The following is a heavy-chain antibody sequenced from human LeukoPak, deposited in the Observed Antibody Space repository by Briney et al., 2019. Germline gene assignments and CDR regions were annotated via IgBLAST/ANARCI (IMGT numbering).Heavy chain of an antibody. V-gene: IGHV4-61*02. J-gene: IGHJ5*02. D-gene: IGHD3-22*01. CDR1: GGSISSGSYY. CDR2: IYTSRSI. Sequence: PSQTLSLTCTVSGGSISSGSYYWSWIPQPAGKGLEWIWRIYTSRSINYNPSLQSRVTISVDTSKNQFSLKLSSVTAADTAVYYCARVWKYYYDSRGYDTWGQGTLVTVSS. CDR3: ARVWKYYYDSRGYDT.